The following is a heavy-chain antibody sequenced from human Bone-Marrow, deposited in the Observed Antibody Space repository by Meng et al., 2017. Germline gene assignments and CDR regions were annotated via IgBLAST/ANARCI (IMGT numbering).Heavy chain of an antibody. V-gene: IGHV1-3*01. J-gene: IGHJ4*02. CDR1: GYTFTSYA. CDR3: AREMGVYCSGGSCYSGDYYFDY. Sequence: ASVKVSCKASGYTFTSYAMHWVRQAPGQRLEWMGWINAGNGNTKYSQKFKGRVTITRDTSASTAYMELSSLRSEDTAVYYCAREMGVYCSGGSCYSGDYYFDYWGQGTLVTAPQ. D-gene: IGHD2-15*01. CDR2: INAGNGNT.